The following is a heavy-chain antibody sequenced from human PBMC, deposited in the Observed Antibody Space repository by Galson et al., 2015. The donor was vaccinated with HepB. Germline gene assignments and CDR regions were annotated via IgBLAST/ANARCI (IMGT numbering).Heavy chain of an antibody. V-gene: IGHV3-30-3*01. CDR2: ISYDGSNK. Sequence: SLRLSCAASGFTFSVHAMHWVRQAPGKGLEWVAVISYDGSNKYYADSVKGRFTISRDNSKNTLYVQMNSLRAEDTAVYYCARPGTTMIVDYFDYWGQGTLVTVSS. CDR1: GFTFSVHA. D-gene: IGHD3-22*01. CDR3: ARPGTTMIVDYFDY. J-gene: IGHJ4*02.